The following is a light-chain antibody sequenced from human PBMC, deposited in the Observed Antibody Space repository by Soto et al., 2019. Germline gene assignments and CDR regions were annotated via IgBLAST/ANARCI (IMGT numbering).Light chain of an antibody. CDR3: QSYDSSLSGYV. J-gene: IGLJ1*01. V-gene: IGLV1-40*01. Sequence: QLVLTQPPSVSGAPGQRVTISCTGSSSNIGADYDVHWYQQLPGTAPRLLIYGNSNRPSGVPDRFSGSKSGTSASLAITGLQAEDEADYYCQSYDSSLSGYVFGIGTKLTVL. CDR2: GNS. CDR1: SSNIGADYD.